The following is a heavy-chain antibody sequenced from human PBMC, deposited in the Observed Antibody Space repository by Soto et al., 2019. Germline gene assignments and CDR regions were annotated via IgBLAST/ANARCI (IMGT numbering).Heavy chain of an antibody. J-gene: IGHJ4*02. Sequence: LSLTCTVSGGSVSSGSYYWSWIRQPPGKGLEWIGYIYYSGSTNYNPSLKSRVTISVDTSKNQFSLKLSSVTAAETAVYYCARGDLHYYYDSSGYYPHFDYWGQGTLVTVSS. CDR1: GGSVSSGSYY. V-gene: IGHV4-61*01. CDR2: IYYSGST. CDR3: ARGDLHYYYDSSGYYPHFDY. D-gene: IGHD3-22*01.